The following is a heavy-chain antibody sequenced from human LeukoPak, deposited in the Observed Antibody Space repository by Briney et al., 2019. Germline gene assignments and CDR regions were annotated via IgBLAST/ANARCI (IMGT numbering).Heavy chain of an antibody. D-gene: IGHD1-26*01. V-gene: IGHV3-30*02. Sequence: GGSLRLSCAASGFTFSSYGMQWARQAPGKGLEWVAFIRYDGSNKYYADSVKGRFTISRDNSKNTLYLQMNSLRAEDTAVYYCAKGAWWELLSTYFDYWGQGSLVTVSS. J-gene: IGHJ4*02. CDR2: IRYDGSNK. CDR1: GFTFSSYG. CDR3: AKGAWWELLSTYFDY.